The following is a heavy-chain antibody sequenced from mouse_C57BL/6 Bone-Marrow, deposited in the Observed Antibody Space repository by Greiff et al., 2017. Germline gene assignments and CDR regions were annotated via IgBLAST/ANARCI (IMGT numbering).Heavy chain of an antibody. V-gene: IGHV5-12*01. J-gene: IGHJ3*01. CDR1: GFTFSDYY. CDR2: ISNGGGST. D-gene: IGHD2-4*01. Sequence: EVQRVESGGGLVQPGGSLKLSCAASGFTFSDYYMYWVRQTPEKRLEWVAYISNGGGSTYYPDTVKGRFTISRDNAKNTLYLQMSRLKSEDTAMYYCARRVYDYDGAWFAYWGQGTLVTVSA. CDR3: ARRVYDYDGAWFAY.